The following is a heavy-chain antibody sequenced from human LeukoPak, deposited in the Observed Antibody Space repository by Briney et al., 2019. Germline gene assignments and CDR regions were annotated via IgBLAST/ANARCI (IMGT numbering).Heavy chain of an antibody. CDR2: IYSGGST. CDR3: ARERGTRDYYYYMDV. Sequence: PGGSLRLSCAPPGFTVSSNYMSWVRQAPGKGLEWVSVIYSGGSTYYADSVKGRFTISRDNSKNTLYLQMNSLRAEDTAVYYCARERGTRDYYYYMDVWGKGTTVTVSS. V-gene: IGHV3-66*02. D-gene: IGHD1-1*01. CDR1: GFTVSSNY. J-gene: IGHJ6*03.